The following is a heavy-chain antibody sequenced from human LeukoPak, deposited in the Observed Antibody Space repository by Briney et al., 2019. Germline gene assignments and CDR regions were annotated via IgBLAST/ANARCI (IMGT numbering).Heavy chain of an antibody. CDR3: ARATPGYCSSTSCYVFDY. D-gene: IGHD2-2*01. CDR2: IYTSGST. J-gene: IGHJ4*02. V-gene: IGHV4-61*02. Sequence: SETLSLTCTVSGYSLSSGYYWGWIRQPAGKGLEWIGRIYTSGSTNYNPSLKSRVTISVDTSKNQFSLKLSSVTAADTAVYYCARATPGYCSSTSCYVFDYWGQGTLVTVSS. CDR1: GYSLSSGYY.